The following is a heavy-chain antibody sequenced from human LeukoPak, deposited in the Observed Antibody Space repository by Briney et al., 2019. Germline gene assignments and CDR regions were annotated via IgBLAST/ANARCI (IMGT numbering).Heavy chain of an antibody. CDR3: ARDFVWFGESSPAAY. CDR2: ISPIFVTA. Sequence: GASVKVSCKASGGTLSNYAINWVRQAPGQGVEWMGRISPIFVTASSTQGFQGRVTITADESTSTAYMELSSLRSDDTAVYYCARDFVWFGESSPAAYWGQGTLITVSS. D-gene: IGHD3-10*01. CDR1: GGTLSNYA. J-gene: IGHJ4*02. V-gene: IGHV1-69*13.